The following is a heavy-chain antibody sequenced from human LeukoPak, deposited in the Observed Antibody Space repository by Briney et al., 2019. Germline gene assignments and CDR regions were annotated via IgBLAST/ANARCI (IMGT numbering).Heavy chain of an antibody. J-gene: IGHJ3*01. CDR3: ARDWDPLPTAIGSAAFDL. V-gene: IGHV3-30-3*01. Sequence: GGSLRLSCAASGFIFSNFAMHWVRQAPGKGLEWLAVISHEGGNTNYADSVKARFTVSRDNSKNTLFLQMNTLKFQDTSLYYCARDWDPLPTAIGSAAFDLWGQGTLVTVSS. D-gene: IGHD2-21*02. CDR1: GFIFSNFA. CDR2: ISHEGGNT.